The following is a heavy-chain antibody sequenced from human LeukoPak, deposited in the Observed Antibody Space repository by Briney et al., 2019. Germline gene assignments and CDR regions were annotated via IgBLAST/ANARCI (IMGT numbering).Heavy chain of an antibody. CDR3: ASPGAAGTD. D-gene: IGHD6-13*01. CDR1: GGSISSSSYY. Sequence: SETLSLTCTVSGGSISSSSYYWGWIRQPPGKGLEWIGSIYYSGSTYYNPSLKSRVTISVDTSKNQFSLKLSSVTAADTAVYYCASPGAAGTDWGQGTLVTVSS. V-gene: IGHV4-39*07. CDR2: IYYSGST. J-gene: IGHJ4*02.